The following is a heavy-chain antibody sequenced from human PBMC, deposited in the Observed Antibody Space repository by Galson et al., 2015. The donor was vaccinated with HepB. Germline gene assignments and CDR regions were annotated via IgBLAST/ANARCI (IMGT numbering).Heavy chain of an antibody. CDR1: GDSVSSDNGV. CDR2: TYCRSKWYS. D-gene: IGHD2-2*01. Sequence: CAISGDSVSSDNGVWNWIRQSPSRGLEWLGRTYCRSKWYSDYAISAKSRITINPDTSKNQFSLQLNSVTPEDTAVYYCARGSTLSAMALDYWGQGTLVTVSS. CDR3: ARGSTLSAMALDY. J-gene: IGHJ4*02. V-gene: IGHV6-1*01.